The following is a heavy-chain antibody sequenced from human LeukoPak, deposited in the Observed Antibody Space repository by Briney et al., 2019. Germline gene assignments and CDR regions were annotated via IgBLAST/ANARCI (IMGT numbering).Heavy chain of an antibody. CDR1: GFTFSSYG. CDR2: VWYDGNNK. D-gene: IGHD6-13*01. V-gene: IGHV3-33*08. Sequence: GGSLRLSCAASGFTFSSYGMHWVRQAPGKGLEWVAIVWYDGNNKYYADSVKGRFTVSRDNSKDTVSLQLNSLRAEDTAVYYCARGSGAAAGAFDYWGQGTLVTVPS. CDR3: ARGSGAAAGAFDY. J-gene: IGHJ4*02.